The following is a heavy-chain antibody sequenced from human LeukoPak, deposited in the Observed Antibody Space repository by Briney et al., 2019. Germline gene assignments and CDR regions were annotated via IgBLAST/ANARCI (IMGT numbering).Heavy chain of an antibody. D-gene: IGHD6-13*01. CDR2: ISSSSSYI. Sequence: KPGRSLRLSCAASGFTFSSYSMNWVRQAPGKGLEWVSSISSSSSYIYYADSVKGRFTISRDNAKNSLYLQMNSLRAEDTAVYYCARDDRAAAAIDYWGQGTLVTVSS. CDR1: GFTFSSYS. J-gene: IGHJ4*02. CDR3: ARDDRAAAAIDY. V-gene: IGHV3-21*01.